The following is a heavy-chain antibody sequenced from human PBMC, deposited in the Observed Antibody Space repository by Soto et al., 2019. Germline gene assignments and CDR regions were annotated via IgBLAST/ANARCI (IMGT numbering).Heavy chain of an antibody. Sequence: QVQLVQSGAEVQRPGASVKVSCRASGYAFGDYDISWVRQAPGQGLEWMGWMNPNSANTGYAQKFQGRVSMTRDMSISTAYMELGRLRPEDTAIYFCARMATYGTLNWFDPWGQGALVTVSS. J-gene: IGHJ5*02. V-gene: IGHV1-8*01. D-gene: IGHD1-1*01. CDR2: MNPNSANT. CDR1: GYAFGDYD. CDR3: ARMATYGTLNWFDP.